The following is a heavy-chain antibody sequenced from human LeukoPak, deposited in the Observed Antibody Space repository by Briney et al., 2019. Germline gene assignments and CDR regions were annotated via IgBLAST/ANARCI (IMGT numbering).Heavy chain of an antibody. CDR2: ISGRGSST. J-gene: IGHJ4*02. D-gene: IGHD4-17*01. Sequence: PGGSLRLSCAASGFTFSTYAMGWVRQAPGKGLEWVSGISGRGSSTYYSDSVKGRFTISRDNSRNTLSLQMTSLRAEDTAVYYCAKAGGHDYGDPFDYWGQGTLVTVSS. CDR3: AKAGGHDYGDPFDY. V-gene: IGHV3-23*01. CDR1: GFTFSTYA.